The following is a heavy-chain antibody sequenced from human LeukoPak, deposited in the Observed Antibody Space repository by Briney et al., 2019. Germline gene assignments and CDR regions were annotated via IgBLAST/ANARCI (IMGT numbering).Heavy chain of an antibody. V-gene: IGHV4-4*07. CDR3: ARDRGGTYDFWSGPDAFNI. J-gene: IGHJ3*02. D-gene: IGHD3-3*01. Sequence: SETLSLTCTVSGGSINNYYWSWIRQPAGKGLEWIGRIYTTGSTNYNPSLKSRVTMSVDTSKNQFSLNLNSVTAADTAVYYCARDRGGTYDFWSGPDAFNIWGQGTMVTVSS. CDR1: GGSINNYY. CDR2: IYTTGST.